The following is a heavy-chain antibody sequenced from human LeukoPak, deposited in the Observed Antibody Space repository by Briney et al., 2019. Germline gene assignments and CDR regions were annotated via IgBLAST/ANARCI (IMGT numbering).Heavy chain of an antibody. Sequence: GGSLSLSCAASGFTFSSYEMNWVRQAPGKGLEWVSYISSSGSTIYYADSVKGRFTISRDNAKNSLYLQMNSLRAEDTAVYYCARGYSSSWYGALWGGFDLDYWGQGTLVTVSS. CDR1: GFTFSSYE. CDR2: ISSSGSTI. J-gene: IGHJ4*02. D-gene: IGHD6-13*01. V-gene: IGHV3-48*03. CDR3: ARGYSSSWYGALWGGFDLDY.